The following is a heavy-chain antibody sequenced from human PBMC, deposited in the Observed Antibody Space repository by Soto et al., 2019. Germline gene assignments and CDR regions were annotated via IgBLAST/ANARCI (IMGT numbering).Heavy chain of an antibody. J-gene: IGHJ4*02. Sequence: QLQLQESGSGLVKPSQTLSLTCAVSGGSISSGGYSWSWIRQPPGKGLEWIGYIYHSGSTYYKPSIKSRVTISVDRSKNQFSLQLSSVTAADTAVYYCAIAGPSSSIDYWGQGTLVTVSS. CDR3: AIAGPSSSIDY. V-gene: IGHV4-30-2*01. CDR2: IYHSGST. D-gene: IGHD2-2*01. CDR1: GGSISSGGYS.